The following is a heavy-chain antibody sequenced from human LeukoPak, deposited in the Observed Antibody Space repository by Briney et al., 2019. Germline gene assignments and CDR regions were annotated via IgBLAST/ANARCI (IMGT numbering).Heavy chain of an antibody. Sequence: SETLSLICTVSGGSISSRTYYWGWIRQPPGKGLEWIGRIYNSGTTYYNPSLKSRVTISVDTSKNQFSLNLSSVTAADTAVYYCARVRQTGSGWFLAFDVWGQGTMVTVSS. CDR1: GGSISSRTYY. V-gene: IGHV4-39*01. J-gene: IGHJ3*01. CDR2: IYNSGTT. CDR3: ARVRQTGSGWFLAFDV. D-gene: IGHD6-19*01.